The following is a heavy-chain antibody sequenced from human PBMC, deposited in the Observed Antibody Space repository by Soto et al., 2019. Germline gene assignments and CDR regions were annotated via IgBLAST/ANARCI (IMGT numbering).Heavy chain of an antibody. V-gene: IGHV1-8*01. J-gene: IGHJ5*02. D-gene: IGHD2-15*01. Sequence: QEQLVQSGAEVKKPGASVKVSCKTSGYTFTDYDINWVRQATGQGLEWIGWMNPNSGETGYAHKSQGRVTMTRSPSLNTAYLELSSLRSEDTAVYYCARVAVAARPRWYNWFDPWGQGTLVTVSS. CDR2: MNPNSGET. CDR1: GYTFTDYD. CDR3: ARVAVAARPRWYNWFDP.